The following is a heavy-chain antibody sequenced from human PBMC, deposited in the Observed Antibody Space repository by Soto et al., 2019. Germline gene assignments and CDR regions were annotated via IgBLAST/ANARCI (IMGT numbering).Heavy chain of an antibody. CDR2: INPSGGST. Sequence: ASVKVSCKASGYTFTSYYMHWVRQAPGQGLEWMGIINPSGGSTSYAQKFQGRVTMTRDTSTSTAYMELRSLRSDDTAVYYCARDSQTTIHDAFDIWGQGTMVTVSS. V-gene: IGHV1-46*01. J-gene: IGHJ3*02. CDR1: GYTFTSYY. D-gene: IGHD4-17*01. CDR3: ARDSQTTIHDAFDI.